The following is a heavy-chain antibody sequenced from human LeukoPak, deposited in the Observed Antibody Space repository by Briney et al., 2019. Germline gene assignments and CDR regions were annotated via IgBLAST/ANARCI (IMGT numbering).Heavy chain of an antibody. CDR2: ISSSSSYI. CDR3: ARGGVYSSGWYVDY. J-gene: IGHJ4*02. D-gene: IGHD6-19*01. Sequence: PGGSLRLSCAASGFTFISYSMNWVRQAPGKGLEWVSSISSSSSYIYYADSVKGRFTISRVNAKNSLYLQMNSLRAEDTAVYYCARGGVYSSGWYVDYWGQGTLVTVSS. V-gene: IGHV3-21*01. CDR1: GFTFISYS.